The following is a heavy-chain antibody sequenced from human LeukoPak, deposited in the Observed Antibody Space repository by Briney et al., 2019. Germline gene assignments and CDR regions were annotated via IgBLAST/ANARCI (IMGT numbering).Heavy chain of an antibody. D-gene: IGHD2-2*01. CDR2: INPSGGST. CDR3: ATTGPYCSSTSCLDY. V-gene: IGHV1-46*01. J-gene: IGHJ4*02. Sequence: ASVKVSCKASGYTFTSYYMHWVRQAPGRGLEWMGIINPSGGSTSYAQKFQGRVTMTRDTSTSTVYMELSSLRSEDTAVYYCATTGPYCSSTSCLDYWGQGTLVTVSS. CDR1: GYTFTSYY.